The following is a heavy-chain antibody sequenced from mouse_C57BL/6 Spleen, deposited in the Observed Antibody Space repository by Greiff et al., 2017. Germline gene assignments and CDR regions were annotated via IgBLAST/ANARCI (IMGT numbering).Heavy chain of an antibody. Sequence: QVHVKQPGAELVKPGASVKLSCKASGYTFTSYWMHWVKQRPGQGLEWIGMIHPNSGSTNYNEKFKSKATLTVDKSSSTAYMQLSSLTSEDSAVYYCASSGGNYWYFDVWGTGTTVTVSS. J-gene: IGHJ1*03. D-gene: IGHD2-1*01. CDR2: IHPNSGST. CDR3: ASSGGNYWYFDV. CDR1: GYTFTSYW. V-gene: IGHV1-64*01.